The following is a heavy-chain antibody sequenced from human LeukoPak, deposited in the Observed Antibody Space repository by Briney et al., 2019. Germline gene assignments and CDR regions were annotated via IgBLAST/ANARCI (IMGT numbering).Heavy chain of an antibody. CDR2: IWDSDQT. CDR1: ELTVRISY. J-gene: IGHJ4*02. D-gene: IGHD5-24*01. CDR3: ASASKWLQFDY. Sequence: GGSLRLSCAASELTVRISYMAWVRQAPGKGLEWVSVIWDSDQTSYADSVKGRFTISRDNSENTLYLQMSSLRAEDTAVYYCASASKWLQFDYSGQRTLVTVSS. V-gene: IGHV3-53*01.